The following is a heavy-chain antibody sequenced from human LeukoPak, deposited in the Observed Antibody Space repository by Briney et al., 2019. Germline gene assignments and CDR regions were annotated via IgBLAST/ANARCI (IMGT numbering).Heavy chain of an antibody. J-gene: IGHJ5*02. Sequence: SETLSLTCAVYGGSFSGYYWSWIRQPPGKGLEWIGEINHSGSTNYNPSLKSRVTISVDTSKNQFSLKLSSVTAADTAVYYCARHPLSSSWYPDWFDPWGQGTQVTVSS. CDR3: ARHPLSSSWYPDWFDP. D-gene: IGHD6-13*01. V-gene: IGHV4-34*01. CDR2: INHSGST. CDR1: GGSFSGYY.